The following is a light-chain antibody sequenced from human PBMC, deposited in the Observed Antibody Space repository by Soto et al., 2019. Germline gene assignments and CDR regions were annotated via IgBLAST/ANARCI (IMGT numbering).Light chain of an antibody. V-gene: IGKV3-11*01. Sequence: EIVLTQSPATLSLSPGXRATLSCRASQSINSFLAWFQQKPGQAPRLLIYDASNRATGIPARFSGSGSGTDFTLTIRSLEPADFAVYYCQQRANWPPTFGQATKVDIK. CDR3: QQRANWPPT. CDR2: DAS. J-gene: IGKJ2*01. CDR1: QSINSF.